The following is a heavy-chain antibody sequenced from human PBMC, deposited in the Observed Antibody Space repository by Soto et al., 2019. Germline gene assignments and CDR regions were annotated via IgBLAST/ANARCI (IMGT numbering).Heavy chain of an antibody. CDR3: ARGPNYYGMDV. J-gene: IGHJ6*02. CDR2: MKQGGSEK. V-gene: IGHV3-7*03. CDR1: GFIFSNYW. Sequence: GESLKISCAASGFIFSNYWMSWVRQAPGKGLEWVANMKQGGSEKYYVDSVKGRFTISRDNTKNSVFLQMDSLRAEDTAVYYCARGPNYYGMDVWGQGTTVTVSS.